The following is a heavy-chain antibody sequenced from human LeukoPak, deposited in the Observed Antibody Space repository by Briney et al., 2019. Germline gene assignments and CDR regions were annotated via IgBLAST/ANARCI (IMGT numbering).Heavy chain of an antibody. D-gene: IGHD3-3*01. Sequence: PGGSLRLSCAASGFTFSSYWMSWVRQAPGKGLEWVANIKQDGSEKYYVDSVKGRFTISRDNAKNSLYLQMNSLRAEDTAVYYCAREAGITIFGVPNTGGDYWGQGTLVTVSS. J-gene: IGHJ4*02. CDR3: AREAGITIFGVPNTGGDY. V-gene: IGHV3-7*01. CDR1: GFTFSSYW. CDR2: IKQDGSEK.